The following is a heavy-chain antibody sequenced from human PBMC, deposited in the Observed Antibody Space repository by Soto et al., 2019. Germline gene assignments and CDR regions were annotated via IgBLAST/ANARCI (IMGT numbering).Heavy chain of an antibody. CDR3: ARGLLWFGELLSPPDY. CDR2: IYHSGST. V-gene: IGHV4-30-2*01. J-gene: IGHJ4*02. D-gene: IGHD3-10*01. Sequence: PSETLSLTCAVSGGSISSGGYSWSWIRQPPGKGLEWIGYIYHSGSTYYNPSLKSRVTISVDRSKNQFSLKLSSVTAADTAVYYCARGLLWFGELLSPPDYWGQGTLVTVSS. CDR1: GGSISSGGYS.